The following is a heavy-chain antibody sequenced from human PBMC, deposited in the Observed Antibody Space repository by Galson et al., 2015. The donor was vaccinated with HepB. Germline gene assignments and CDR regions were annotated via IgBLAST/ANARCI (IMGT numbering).Heavy chain of an antibody. CDR1: GFTFSNAW. V-gene: IGHV3-15*01. CDR3: TTNYWTGYLGVVDY. J-gene: IGHJ4*02. D-gene: IGHD3/OR15-3a*01. Sequence: SLRLSCAASGFTFSNAWMSWVRQAPGKGLEWVGRIKSKTDGGTTDYAAPVKGRFTISRDDSKNTLYLQMNSLKTEDTAVYYCTTNYWTGYLGVVDYWGQGTPVTVSS. CDR2: IKSKTDGGTT.